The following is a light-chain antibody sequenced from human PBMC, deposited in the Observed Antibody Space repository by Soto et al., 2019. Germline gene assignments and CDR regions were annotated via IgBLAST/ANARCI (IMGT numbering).Light chain of an antibody. CDR1: SSDVGNYNL. Sequence: SALTQPASMSGSPGQSITISCTGTSSDVGNYNLVSWYQQHPGKAPKLIIYEVSKRPSGVSNRFSGSKSGNTASLTISGLQAEDEADYYCCSYAGSSTLDVFGTGTKLTVL. V-gene: IGLV2-23*02. CDR2: EVS. J-gene: IGLJ1*01. CDR3: CSYAGSSTLDV.